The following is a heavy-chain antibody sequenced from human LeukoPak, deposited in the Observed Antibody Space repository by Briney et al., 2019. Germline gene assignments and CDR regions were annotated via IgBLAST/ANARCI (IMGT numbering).Heavy chain of an antibody. CDR3: ARFIDEIDNWFDP. D-gene: IGHD3-16*02. CDR2: INHSGST. V-gene: IGHV4-34*01. CDR1: GGSFSGYY. J-gene: IGHJ5*02. Sequence: SETLSLTCAVYGGSFSGYYWSWIRQPPGKGLEWIGEINHSGSTNYNPSLKSRVTISVDTSKNQFSLKLSSVTAADTAVYYCARFIDEIDNWFDPWGQGTLVTVSS.